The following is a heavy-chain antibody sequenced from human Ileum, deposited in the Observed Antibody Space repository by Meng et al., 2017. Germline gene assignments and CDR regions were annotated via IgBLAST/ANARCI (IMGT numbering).Heavy chain of an antibody. CDR1: SGSISSNTY. V-gene: IGHV4-4*02. D-gene: IGHD4-23*01. Sequence: QVQLQESGPGLGRPSGTLSLTCAVSSGSISSNTYWSWVRQPPGKGLEWIGQISHSGSAYYNPSLKSRVTMSVDKSKSQFSLMLTSVTAADTAIYYCARHGGYSQDFWGQGTLVTASS. CDR3: ARHGGYSQDF. CDR2: ISHSGSA. J-gene: IGHJ4*02.